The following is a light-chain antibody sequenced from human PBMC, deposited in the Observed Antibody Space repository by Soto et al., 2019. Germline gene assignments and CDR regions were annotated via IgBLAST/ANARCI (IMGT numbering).Light chain of an antibody. J-gene: IGKJ1*01. CDR3: QQYNKWPPT. Sequence: EIVLTQSPGTLSLSPGERATLSCRASQSVSSGYLAWYQQKPGQAPRLLIYGASTRDTGISARFSGSGSGTEFTLTISSLQSGDFAVYHCQQYNKWPPTFGQGTKVDI. V-gene: IGKV3-15*01. CDR1: QSVSSGY. CDR2: GAS.